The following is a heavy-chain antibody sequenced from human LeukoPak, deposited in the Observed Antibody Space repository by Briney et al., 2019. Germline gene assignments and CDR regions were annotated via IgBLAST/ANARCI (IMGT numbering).Heavy chain of an antibody. Sequence: SVKASCKASGGTFSSYAISWVRQAPGQGLEWMGGIIPIFGTANYAQKFQGRVTITADESTSTAYMELSSLRSEDTAVYYCARASGGVGATDWFDPWGQGTLVTVSS. D-gene: IGHD1-26*01. CDR1: GGTFSSYA. J-gene: IGHJ5*02. CDR3: ARASGGVGATDWFDP. CDR2: IIPIFGTA. V-gene: IGHV1-69*01.